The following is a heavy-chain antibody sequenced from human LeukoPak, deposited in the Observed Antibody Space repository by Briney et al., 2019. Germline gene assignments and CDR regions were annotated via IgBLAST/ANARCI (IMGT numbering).Heavy chain of an antibody. D-gene: IGHD4-23*01. Sequence: SETLSLTCTVSGGSISSSSYYWGWIRQPPGKGLEWIGEINHSGSTNYNPSLKSRVTISVDTSKNQFSLKVNSVTAADTAVYYCATRPTPPYYYYYMDVWGKGTTVTVSS. CDR2: INHSGST. CDR3: ATRPTPPYYYYYMDV. V-gene: IGHV4-39*07. CDR1: GGSISSSSYY. J-gene: IGHJ6*03.